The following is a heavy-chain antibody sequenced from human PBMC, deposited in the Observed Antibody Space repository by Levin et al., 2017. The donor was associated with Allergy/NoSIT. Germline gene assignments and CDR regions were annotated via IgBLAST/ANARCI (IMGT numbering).Heavy chain of an antibody. CDR2: ISYDGSNK. CDR1: GFTFSSYA. Sequence: GESLKISCAASGFTFSSYAMHWVRQAPGKGLEWVAVISYDGSNKYYADSVKGRFTISRDNSKNTLYLQMNSLRAEDTAVYYCARGGGYSYAFYYFDYWGQGTLVTVSS. CDR3: ARGGGYSYAFYYFDY. V-gene: IGHV3-30*04. J-gene: IGHJ4*02. D-gene: IGHD5-18*01.